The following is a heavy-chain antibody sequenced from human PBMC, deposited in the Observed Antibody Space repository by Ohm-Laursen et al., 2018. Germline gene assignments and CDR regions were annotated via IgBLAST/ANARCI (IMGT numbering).Heavy chain of an antibody. D-gene: IGHD6-6*01. Sequence: SLRLSCTASGFTFSSYEMNWVRQAPGKRLEWVSYISSSGSTIYYADSVKGRFTISRDNAKNSLYLQMNSLRAEDTAVYYCARARPPTYYYGMDVWGQGTTVTVSS. CDR3: ARARPPTYYYGMDV. CDR1: GFTFSSYE. CDR2: ISSSGSTI. V-gene: IGHV3-48*03. J-gene: IGHJ6*02.